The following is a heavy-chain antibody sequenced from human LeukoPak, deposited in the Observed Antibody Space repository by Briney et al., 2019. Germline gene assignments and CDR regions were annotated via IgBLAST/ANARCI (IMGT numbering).Heavy chain of an antibody. Sequence: GGSLRLSCAASGFTFSSYSMYWVRQAPGKGLEWVSSISSSSSYIYYADSVKGRFTISRDNSKNTLYLQMNSLRAEDTAVYYCAKDVEHDFWSGNDYWGQGTLVTVSS. V-gene: IGHV3-21*04. D-gene: IGHD3-3*01. CDR2: ISSSSSYI. CDR1: GFTFSSYS. CDR3: AKDVEHDFWSGNDY. J-gene: IGHJ4*02.